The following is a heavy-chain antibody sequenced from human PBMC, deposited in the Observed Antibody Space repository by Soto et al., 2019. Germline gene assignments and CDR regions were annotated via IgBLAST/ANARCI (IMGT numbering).Heavy chain of an antibody. CDR3: ARGAWAGRALWYFDL. CDR1: GYTFTSYG. V-gene: IGHV1-18*01. J-gene: IGHJ2*01. CDR2: ISAYNGNT. D-gene: IGHD3-16*01. Sequence: QAQLVQSGAEVKKPGASVKVSCKASGYTFTSYGISWVRQAPGQGLEWMGWISAYNGNTNYAQNLQGRVTMTTDTSTSTAYMELRSLRSDVTAVYYCARGAWAGRALWYFDLWGRGTLVTVSS.